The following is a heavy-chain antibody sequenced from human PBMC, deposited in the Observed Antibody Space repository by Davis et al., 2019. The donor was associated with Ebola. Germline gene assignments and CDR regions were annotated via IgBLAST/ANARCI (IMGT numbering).Heavy chain of an antibody. D-gene: IGHD2-2*01. Sequence: AASVKVSCKASGYIFTSYAIHWVRQAPGQRLEWMGWINAGNGDTKYSQKFQGRVTMTRDTSTSTVYMELSSLRSEDTAVYYCARAVVVPYYGMDVWGQGTTVTVSS. V-gene: IGHV1-3*01. J-gene: IGHJ6*02. CDR3: ARAVVVPYYGMDV. CDR1: GYIFTSYA. CDR2: INAGNGDT.